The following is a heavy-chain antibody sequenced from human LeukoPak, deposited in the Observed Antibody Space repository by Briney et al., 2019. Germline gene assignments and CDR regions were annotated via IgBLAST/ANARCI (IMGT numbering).Heavy chain of an antibody. V-gene: IGHV4-59*01. CDR2: IYYSGST. D-gene: IGHD4-11*01. J-gene: IGHJ6*02. Sequence: PSETLSLTCTVSGGSISSYYWSWIRQPPGKGLEWIGYIYYSGSTNYNPSPKSRVTISVDTSKNQFSLKLSSVTAADTAVYYCARATVTTVYYYYGMDVWGQGTTVTVSS. CDR3: ARATVTTVYYYYGMDV. CDR1: GGSISSYY.